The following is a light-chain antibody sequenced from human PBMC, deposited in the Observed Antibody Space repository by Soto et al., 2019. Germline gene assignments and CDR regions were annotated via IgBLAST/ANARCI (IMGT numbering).Light chain of an antibody. CDR2: GNS. Sequence: QSVLTQPPSVSGAPGQRVTISCTGSSSNIGANYAVHWYQQRPGTAPKLLIFGNSNRPSGVPDRFSGSKSGTSASLAITGHPAEDEGDYSCQSYDSTLSARYVFGTGTKLTV. CDR1: SSNIGANYA. J-gene: IGLJ1*01. CDR3: QSYDSTLSARYV. V-gene: IGLV1-40*01.